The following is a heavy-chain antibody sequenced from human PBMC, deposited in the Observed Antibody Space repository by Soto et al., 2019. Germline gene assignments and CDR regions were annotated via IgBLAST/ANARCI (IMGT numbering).Heavy chain of an antibody. J-gene: IGHJ3*02. CDR1: GYTLTNYG. D-gene: IGHD5-12*01. CDR2: VTPYKADT. CDR3: ATDGPSNSGNLYAFDI. V-gene: IGHV1-18*04. Sequence: QAQLVQSGAEVKKYGASVRVSCKASGYTLTNYGVTWVRQAPGQGLEWLGRVTPYKADTNSAQNLQGRVTMATDTSTNTAYLELRNLRSDDTAVYFCATDGPSNSGNLYAFDIWGQGTMVTVSA.